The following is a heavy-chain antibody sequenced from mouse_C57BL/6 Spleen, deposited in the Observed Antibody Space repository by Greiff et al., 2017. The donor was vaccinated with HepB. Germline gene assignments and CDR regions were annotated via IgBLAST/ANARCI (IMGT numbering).Heavy chain of an antibody. CDR1: GYTFTSYW. CDR3: ASPLYYDYDWFAY. J-gene: IGHJ3*01. V-gene: IGHV1-64*01. D-gene: IGHD2-4*01. CDR2: IHPNSGST. Sequence: VQLQQSGAELVKPGASVKLSCKASGYTFTSYWMHWVKQRPGQGLEWIGMIHPNSGSTNYNEKFKSKATLTVDKSSSTAYMQLSSLTSEDSAVYYCASPLYYDYDWFAYWGQGTLVTVSA.